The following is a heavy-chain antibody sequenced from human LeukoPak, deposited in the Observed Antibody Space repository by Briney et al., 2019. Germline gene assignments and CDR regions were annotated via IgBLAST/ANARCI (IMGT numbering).Heavy chain of an antibody. D-gene: IGHD2-2*01. Sequence: GGSLRLSCTASGFTINSNYMTWIRQAPGKGLEWVSIIYSDGNTYYADSVKGRFAISRDNPKNTLFLQMTSLRAKDTAVYYCARGLGSTRSSDGMDVWGQGTTVTVSS. J-gene: IGHJ6*02. CDR3: ARGLGSTRSSDGMDV. CDR2: IYSDGNT. CDR1: GFTINSNY. V-gene: IGHV3-53*01.